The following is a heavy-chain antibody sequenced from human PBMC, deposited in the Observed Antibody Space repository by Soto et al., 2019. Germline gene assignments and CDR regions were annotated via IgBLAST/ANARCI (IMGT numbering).Heavy chain of an antibody. D-gene: IGHD2-15*01. CDR1: GYTFTSYA. V-gene: IGHV1-3*01. CDR3: ARTPHSCGGNCYSYYLDY. J-gene: IGHJ4*02. CDR2: INAGNGNT. Sequence: ASVKVSCKASGYTFTSYAMHWVRQAPGQRLEWMGWINAGNGNTKYSQKFQGRVTITRDTSASTAYMELSSLRSEDTAVYYCARTPHSCGGNCYSYYLDYWGQGTLVTVSS.